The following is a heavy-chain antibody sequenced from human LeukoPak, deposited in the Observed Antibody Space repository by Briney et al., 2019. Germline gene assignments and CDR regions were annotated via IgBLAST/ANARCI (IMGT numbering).Heavy chain of an antibody. Sequence: PSETLSLTCTVSGGSISIYYWSWIRQPAGKGLEWIGRIDTSGSTNYNPSLNSRVIMSVDTSKNQFSLKLSSVTAADTAVYYCARVIYDSRGYTIDYWGQGTLVTVSS. J-gene: IGHJ4*02. V-gene: IGHV4-4*07. CDR2: IDTSGST. CDR3: ARVIYDSRGYTIDY. CDR1: GGSISIYY. D-gene: IGHD3-22*01.